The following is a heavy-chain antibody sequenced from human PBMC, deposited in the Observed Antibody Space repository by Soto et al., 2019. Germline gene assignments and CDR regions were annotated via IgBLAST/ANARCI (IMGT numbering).Heavy chain of an antibody. CDR2: INPKFGDT. CDR1: GYTFTAYY. D-gene: IGHD3-10*01. Sequence: QVQLVQSGAEVKEPGGSVRVSCEASGYTFTAYYIHWVRQAPGQGLEWMGWINPKFGDTTYAQDCQGRVSMTRDMSISTVYMELSRLTSDDTAIYYCARNMDYYYGPGSGNGHGFWGQGTTSPSS. CDR3: ARNMDYYYGPGSGNGHGF. V-gene: IGHV1-2*02. J-gene: IGHJ6*02.